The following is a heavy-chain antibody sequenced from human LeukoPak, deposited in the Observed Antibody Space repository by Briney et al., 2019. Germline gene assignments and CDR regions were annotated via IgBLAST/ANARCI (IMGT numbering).Heavy chain of an antibody. CDR2: IYYSGST. Sequence: PLQTLSLPCTVSVGSISSSSYYWAWIRRPPGEGLQWIGGIYYSGSTYYKWSLKSRVTKSVDTSKNQFSLKLSAVTAADTAVYYCARVRGGVWNYMDVWGKGTTVTVSS. J-gene: IGHJ6*03. CDR1: VGSISSSSYY. CDR3: ARVRGGVWNYMDV. V-gene: IGHV4-39*07. D-gene: IGHD1-1*01.